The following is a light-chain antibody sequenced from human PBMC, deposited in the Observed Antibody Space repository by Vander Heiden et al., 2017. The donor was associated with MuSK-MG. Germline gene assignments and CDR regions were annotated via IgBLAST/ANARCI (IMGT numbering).Light chain of an antibody. V-gene: IGKV3-15*01. CDR3: QQDNSWHT. CDR2: GAS. Sequence: EIVMTQSPATLSVSPGEGATLSCRASQSVSSSLDWYQQKPGQAPRLLIYGASSRANGIPDRFSGSGSGTEFTLTVSSLQSEDFAVYYWQQDNSWHTFGHGTKVDIK. J-gene: IGKJ3*01. CDR1: QSVSSS.